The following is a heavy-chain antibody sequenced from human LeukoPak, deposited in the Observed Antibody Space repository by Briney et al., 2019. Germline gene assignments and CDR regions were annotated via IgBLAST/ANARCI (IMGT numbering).Heavy chain of an antibody. V-gene: IGHV1-18*01. CDR2: ISGYNGNT. CDR3: ARSSLGAITAGPFDY. CDR1: GYTFSSYG. J-gene: IGHJ4*02. Sequence: ASVKVSCKASGYTFSSYGIAWVRQAPGQGLEWMGWISGYNGNTNYAQKLQGRVSMTTDTSTTTAYMELRSLTSDDTALYYCARSSLGAITAGPFDYWGQGTLVTVSS. D-gene: IGHD5-12*01.